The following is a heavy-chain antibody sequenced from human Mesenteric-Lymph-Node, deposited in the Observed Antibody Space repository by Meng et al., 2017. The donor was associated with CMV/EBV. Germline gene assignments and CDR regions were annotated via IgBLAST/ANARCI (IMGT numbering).Heavy chain of an antibody. Sequence: GGSLRLSCEGSGFTFGDYAIHWVRQAPGKGLEWVSGISWNSGTIVYADSVKGRFTISRDNAKNSLYLQMNSLRAEDTALYYCASSYSGSYWAAFDIWGQGTMVTVSS. V-gene: IGHV3-9*01. J-gene: IGHJ3*02. CDR1: GFTFGDYA. CDR3: ASSYSGSYWAAFDI. CDR2: ISWNSGTI. D-gene: IGHD1-26*01.